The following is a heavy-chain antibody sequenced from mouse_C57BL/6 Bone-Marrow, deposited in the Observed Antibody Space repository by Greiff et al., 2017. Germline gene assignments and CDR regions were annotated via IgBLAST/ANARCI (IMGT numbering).Heavy chain of an antibody. V-gene: IGHV1-81*01. J-gene: IGHJ4*01. CDR1: GYTFTSYG. D-gene: IGHD1-1*01. CDR3: AIVTTVVATGAVDY. CDR2: IYPRSGNT. Sequence: VKLVESGAELARPGASVKLSCKASGYTFTSYGISWVKQRTGQGLEWIGEIYPRSGNTYYNEKFKGKATLTADKSSSTAYMELRSLTSEDSAVYFCAIVTTVVATGAVDYWGQGTSVTVSS.